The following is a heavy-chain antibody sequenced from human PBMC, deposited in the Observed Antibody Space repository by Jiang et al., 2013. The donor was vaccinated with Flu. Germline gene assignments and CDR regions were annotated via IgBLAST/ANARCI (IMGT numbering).Heavy chain of an antibody. CDR3: ARDNDDWALDY. D-gene: IGHD3-9*01. CDR1: GYTFSANF. CDR2: INPNSGDR. V-gene: IGHV1-46*03. J-gene: IGHJ4*02. Sequence: GAEVKKPGASVKVSCIASGYTFSANFINWVRQAPGQGLEWMGRINPNSGDRIYAQKFQGRVSMIRDTSTSTVYMDLSSLRSEDTAVYYCARDNDDWALDYWGQGTLVTVSS.